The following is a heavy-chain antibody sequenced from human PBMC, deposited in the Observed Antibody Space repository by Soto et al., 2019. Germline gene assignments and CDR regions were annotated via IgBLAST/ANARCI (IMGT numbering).Heavy chain of an antibody. J-gene: IGHJ6*02. CDR3: ARDEGGPDV. Sequence: PGGSLRLSCRASGFTFSNSWMHWVRQAPGKGLVWVSRINNDGSSTAYADSVEGRFTISRDNAKNTLYMQMDRLRVEDMAVYYCARDEGGPDVWGQGTTVTVSS. CDR1: GFTFSNSW. CDR2: INNDGSST. V-gene: IGHV3-74*01.